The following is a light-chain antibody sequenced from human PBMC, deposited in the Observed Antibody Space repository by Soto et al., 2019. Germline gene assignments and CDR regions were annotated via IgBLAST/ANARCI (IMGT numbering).Light chain of an antibody. J-gene: IGKJ1*01. CDR3: QHDYNPWT. CDR1: QSVSSSY. V-gene: IGKV3D-7*01. CDR2: GAS. Sequence: PGERVTLSCRASQSVSSSYLTWYQQKPGQAPRLLIYGASTRATSIPARFSGSGSGTDFTLTISSLQPEDFALYYFQHDYNPWTFGQGTKVEIK.